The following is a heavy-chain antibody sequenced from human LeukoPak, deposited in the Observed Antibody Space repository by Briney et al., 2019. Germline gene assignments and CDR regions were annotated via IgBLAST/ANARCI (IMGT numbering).Heavy chain of an antibody. CDR1: GYTFSSYG. CDR2: ISGYNGNT. J-gene: IGHJ4*02. Sequence: ASVKVSCKASGYTFSSYGIAWVRQAPGQGLEWMGWISGYNGNTNYAQKLQGRVSMTTDTSATTAYMELRSLTSDDTALYYCARSSLGTITAGPFDYWGQGTLVTVSS. CDR3: ARSSLGTITAGPFDY. V-gene: IGHV1-18*01. D-gene: IGHD5-12*01.